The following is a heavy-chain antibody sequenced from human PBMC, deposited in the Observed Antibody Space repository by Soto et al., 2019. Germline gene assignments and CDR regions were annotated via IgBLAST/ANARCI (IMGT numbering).Heavy chain of an antibody. CDR1: GFTFSDYY. J-gene: IGHJ4*02. D-gene: IGHD2-2*01. Sequence: GGSLRLSCAASGFTFSDYYMSWIRQAPGKGLEWVSYISSSGSTIYYADSVKGRFTISRDNAKNSLYLQMNSLRAEDTAVYYCARDVGGYCSSTSCYEGYFDYWGQGTLVTVSS. CDR3: ARDVGGYCSSTSCYEGYFDY. V-gene: IGHV3-11*01. CDR2: ISSSGSTI.